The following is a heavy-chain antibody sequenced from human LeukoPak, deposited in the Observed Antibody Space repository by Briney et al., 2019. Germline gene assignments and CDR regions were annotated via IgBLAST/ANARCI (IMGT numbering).Heavy chain of an antibody. CDR1: GGSISSNY. CDR3: ASSLLGTAMADDAFDI. V-gene: IGHV4-4*07. CDR2: IYTSGST. D-gene: IGHD5-18*01. Sequence: SETLSLTCTVSGGSISSNYWRWIRQPAGKGLEWIGRIYTSGSTNYNPSLKSRVTMSVDTSKNQFSLKLSSVTAADTAVYYCASSLLGTAMADDAFDIWGQGTMVTVSS. J-gene: IGHJ3*02.